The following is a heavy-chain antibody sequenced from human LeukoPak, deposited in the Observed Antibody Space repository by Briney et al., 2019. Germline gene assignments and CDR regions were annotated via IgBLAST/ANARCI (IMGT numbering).Heavy chain of an antibody. CDR2: INHSGST. CDR1: GGSFSGYY. Sequence: SETLSLTCAVYGGSFSGYYWSWIRQPPGKGLEWIGEINHSGSTNYNPSLKSLVTISVDTSKNQFSLKLSSVTAADTAVYYCARKNSSGWPYYYYGMDVWGQGTTVTVSS. D-gene: IGHD6-19*01. CDR3: ARKNSSGWPYYYYGMDV. V-gene: IGHV4-34*01. J-gene: IGHJ6*02.